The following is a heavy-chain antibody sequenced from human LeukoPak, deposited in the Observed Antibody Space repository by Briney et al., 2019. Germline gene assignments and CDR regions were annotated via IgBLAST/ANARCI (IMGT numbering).Heavy chain of an antibody. D-gene: IGHD6-19*01. CDR2: IIPIFGTA. CDR3: ARVEGYSSGWQTLPFDY. V-gene: IGHV1-69*13. J-gene: IGHJ4*02. CDR1: GGTFSSYA. Sequence: SVKVSCKASGGTFSSYAISWVRQAPGQGLEWMGGIIPIFGTASYAQKFQGRVTITADESTSTAYMELSSLRSEDTAVYYCARVEGYSSGWQTLPFDYWGQGTLVTVSS.